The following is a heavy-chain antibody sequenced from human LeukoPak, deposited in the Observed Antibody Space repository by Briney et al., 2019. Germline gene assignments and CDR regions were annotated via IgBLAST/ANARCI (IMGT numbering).Heavy chain of an antibody. CDR1: GGSISNYY. V-gene: IGHV4-4*07. CDR2: IFNNGNT. Sequence: SENLSLTCTVSGGSISNYYWGWIRQSAGDGLEWIGRIFNNGNTNYNPSLKSRVIRSDDTSKNQFSLNLSSVTAADTAVYYCARYSSWYGPYFFDYWGQGTLVTVSS. CDR3: ARYSSWYGPYFFDY. D-gene: IGHD6-13*01. J-gene: IGHJ4*02.